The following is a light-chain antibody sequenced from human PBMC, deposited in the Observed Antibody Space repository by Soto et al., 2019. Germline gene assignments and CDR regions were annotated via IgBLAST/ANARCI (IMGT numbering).Light chain of an antibody. CDR2: DAS. CDR1: QSVSSY. CDR3: QQRSNWPPWT. V-gene: IGKV3-11*01. J-gene: IGKJ1*01. Sequence: IVLTQSPGTLFLSPGEGATLSCRASQSVSSYLAWYQQKPGQAPRLLIYDASNRATGIPARFSGSGSGTDFTLTISSLEPEDFAVYYCQQRSNWPPWTFGQGTKVDI.